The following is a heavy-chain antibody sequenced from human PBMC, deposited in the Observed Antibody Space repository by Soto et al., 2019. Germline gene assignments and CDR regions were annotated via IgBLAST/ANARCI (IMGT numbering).Heavy chain of an antibody. CDR1: GFTFGSYW. J-gene: IGHJ5*01. D-gene: IGHD4-17*01. Sequence: PGGSLRLSCVASGFTFGSYWMNWVRQAPGRWLEGVSSITASGGRTYYADSVKGRFTISRDNSKSTLYLQMNSLRADDTAVYYCAKDTRYADYVRWFDSWGQGTLVTVSS. CDR3: AKDTRYADYVRWFDS. CDR2: ITASGGRT. V-gene: IGHV3-23*01.